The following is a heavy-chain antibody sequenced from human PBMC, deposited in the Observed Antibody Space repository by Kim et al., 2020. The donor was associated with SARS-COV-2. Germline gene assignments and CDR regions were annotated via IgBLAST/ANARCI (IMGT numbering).Heavy chain of an antibody. V-gene: IGHV4-39*07. J-gene: IGHJ6*02. D-gene: IGHD5-12*01. Sequence: RVTISVDTSKNQFSLKLSSVTAADTAVYYCARVEMATKPLVYYYYYGMDVWGQGTTVTVSS. CDR3: ARVEMATKPLVYYYYYGMDV.